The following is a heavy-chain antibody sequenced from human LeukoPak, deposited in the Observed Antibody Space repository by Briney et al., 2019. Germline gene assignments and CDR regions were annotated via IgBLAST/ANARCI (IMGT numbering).Heavy chain of an antibody. CDR3: ARALWFGELSRSWSDP. J-gene: IGHJ5*02. V-gene: IGHV1-18*01. D-gene: IGHD3-10*01. CDR2: ISAYNGNT. Sequence: ASVKVSCKTSGYTFTSHGINWLRQAPGQGLEWMGWISAYNGNTNYAQKLQGRVTMTTDTSTSTAYMELRSLRSDDTAVYYCARALWFGELSRSWSDPWGQGTLVTVSS. CDR1: GYTFTSHG.